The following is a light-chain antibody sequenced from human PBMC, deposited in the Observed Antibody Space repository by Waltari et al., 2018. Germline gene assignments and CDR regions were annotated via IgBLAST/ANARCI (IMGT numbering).Light chain of an antibody. Sequence: TCRASQSISTYLNWYQQKPGKAPKLLIYAASSMQSGVPSRFSGSGSGTDFTLTISSLQPEDFATYYCQQSYSTPRTFGQGTKVQIK. J-gene: IGKJ1*01. CDR3: QQSYSTPRT. V-gene: IGKV1-39*01. CDR1: QSISTY. CDR2: AAS.